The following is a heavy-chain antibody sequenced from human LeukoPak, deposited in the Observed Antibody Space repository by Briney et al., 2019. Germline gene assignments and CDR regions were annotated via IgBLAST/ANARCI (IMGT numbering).Heavy chain of an antibody. CDR3: ARDGSGYPFY. J-gene: IGHJ4*02. CDR1: GFTFSSYA. V-gene: IGHV3-21*01. CDR2: ISSSSSYI. Sequence: GGSLRLSCAASGFTFSSYAMSWVRQAPGKGLEWVSSISSSSSYIYYADSVKGRFTISRDNAKNSLYLQMNSLRAEDTAVYYCARDGSGYPFYWGQGTLVTVSS. D-gene: IGHD3-22*01.